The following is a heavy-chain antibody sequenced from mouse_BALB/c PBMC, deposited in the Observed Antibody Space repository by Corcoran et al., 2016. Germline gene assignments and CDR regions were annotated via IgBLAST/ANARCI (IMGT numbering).Heavy chain of an antibody. CDR3: AGDDDGYWDFDG. D-gene: IGHD2-3*01. Sequence: QLQLQESGPGLVKPSQSLFLACSLTGFPIPSGYYWIWIRQSPGKPLEWMGYITHSGETFYNPSLQSPISITRETSKNQFFLQLNSVTTEDTAMYYCAGDDDGYWDFDGWGAGTTVTVSS. CDR2: ITHSGET. V-gene: IGHV12-3*02. J-gene: IGHJ1*01. CDR1: GFPIPSGYY.